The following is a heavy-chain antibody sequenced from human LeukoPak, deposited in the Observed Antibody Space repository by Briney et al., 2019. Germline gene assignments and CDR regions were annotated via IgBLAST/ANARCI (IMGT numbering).Heavy chain of an antibody. J-gene: IGHJ4*02. D-gene: IGHD6-19*01. CDR1: GGTFSSYA. Sequence: ASVKVSCKASGGTFSSYAISWVRQAPGQGLEWMGWISADNSNTHYAQKVQARVTMTTDTSTSTAYMELRSLRSDDTAVYYCARDQWLVGVDYWGQGTLVTVSS. CDR2: ISADNSNT. V-gene: IGHV1-18*01. CDR3: ARDQWLVGVDY.